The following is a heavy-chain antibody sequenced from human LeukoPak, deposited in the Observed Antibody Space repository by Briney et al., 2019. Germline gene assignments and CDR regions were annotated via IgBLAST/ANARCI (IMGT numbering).Heavy chain of an antibody. D-gene: IGHD3-22*01. CDR2: IGSSGSPT. V-gene: IGHV3-48*02. Sequence: GGSLGLSCSASGFAFSSYNMNWVRQAPGKGLEWISYIGSSGSPTHYADSVGGRFTISRDNAKNSLYLQMNSLRDEDTAVYFCARRPYSDTSGRLSDVWGQGTTVTVSS. J-gene: IGHJ6*02. CDR1: GFAFSSYN. CDR3: ARRPYSDTSGRLSDV.